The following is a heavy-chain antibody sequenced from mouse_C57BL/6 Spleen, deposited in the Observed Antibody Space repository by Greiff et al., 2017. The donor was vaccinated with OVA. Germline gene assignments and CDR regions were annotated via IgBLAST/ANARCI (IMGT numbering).Heavy chain of an antibody. CDR1: GYTFTSYW. Sequence: VQLQQPGAELVMPGASVKLSCKASGYTFTSYWMHWVKQRPGQGLEWIGEIDPSDSYTNYNQKFKGKSTLTVDKSSSTAYMQLSSLTSEDSAVYYCAIWGDRYFDYWGQGTTLTVSS. J-gene: IGHJ2*01. D-gene: IGHD1-1*02. V-gene: IGHV1-69*01. CDR3: AIWGDRYFDY. CDR2: IDPSDSYT.